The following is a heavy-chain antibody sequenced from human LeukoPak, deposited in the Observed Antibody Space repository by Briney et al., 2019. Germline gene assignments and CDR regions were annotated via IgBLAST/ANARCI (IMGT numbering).Heavy chain of an antibody. Sequence: GGSLRLSCAASGFTFSYYTMIWVRQAPGRGLEWVSFISSSKTYIYYADSVKGPFTISRDNAKNTLYLQMNSLRAEDAAVYYCTRVQAGRSGLMDVWGRGTTVTVS. CDR3: TRVQAGRSGLMDV. V-gene: IGHV3-21*01. CDR2: ISSSKTYI. CDR1: GFTFSYYT. D-gene: IGHD2-8*02. J-gene: IGHJ6*02.